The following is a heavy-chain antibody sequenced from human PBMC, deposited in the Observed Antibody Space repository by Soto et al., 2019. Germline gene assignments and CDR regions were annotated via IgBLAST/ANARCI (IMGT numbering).Heavy chain of an antibody. D-gene: IGHD3-3*01. CDR2: ISSSSSYI. J-gene: IGHJ6*02. CDR1: GFTFSSYS. V-gene: IGHV3-21*01. CDR3: ARDGHDYDFWSGYHYYGMDV. Sequence: GGSLRLSCAASGFTFSSYSMNWVRQAPGKGLEWVPSISSSSSYIYYADSVKGRFTISRDNAKNSLYLQMNSLRAEDTAVYYCARDGHDYDFWSGYHYYGMDVWGQGTTVTVSS.